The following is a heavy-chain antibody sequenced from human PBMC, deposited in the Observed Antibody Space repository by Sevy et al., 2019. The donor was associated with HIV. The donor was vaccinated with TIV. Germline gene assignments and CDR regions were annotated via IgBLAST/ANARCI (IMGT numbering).Heavy chain of an antibody. J-gene: IGHJ4*02. CDR2: INPNRGGT. V-gene: IGHV1-2*02. CDR1: GYTFTGYY. Sequence: ASVKVSCKASGYTFTGYYMHWVRQAPGQGLEWMGWINPNRGGTNYAQKFQGRVTMTRDTSISTAYMELGRLRSDDTAVYYCAREMRDFGVVMLDYWGQGTLVTVSS. CDR3: AREMRDFGVVMLDY. D-gene: IGHD3-3*01.